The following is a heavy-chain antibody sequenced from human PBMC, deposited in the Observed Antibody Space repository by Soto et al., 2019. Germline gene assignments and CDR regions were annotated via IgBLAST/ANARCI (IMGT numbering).Heavy chain of an antibody. CDR3: AKDRVEGETYYFDS. V-gene: IGHV3-30*18. D-gene: IGHD3-10*01. CDR2: MSYDGSEE. J-gene: IGHJ4*02. Sequence: QVQLVESGGGVVQPGRSLRLSCLASGFTFSNYGIHWVRQAPGKGLGWVAVMSYDGSEEYYADSVKGRFTISSDSSTNTLYLQKDSLRSEDTAVYYCAKDRVEGETYYFDSWGQGTLGTVSS. CDR1: GFTFSNYG.